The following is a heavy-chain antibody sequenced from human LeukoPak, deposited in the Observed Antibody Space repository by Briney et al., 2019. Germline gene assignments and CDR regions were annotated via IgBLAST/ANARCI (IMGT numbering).Heavy chain of an antibody. D-gene: IGHD3-10*01. J-gene: IGHJ4*02. CDR1: GFTFTNYA. Sequence: GGSLRLSCAASGFTFTNYAMSWVRQAPGKGLEWVSAISGSGGSTYYAESVKGRFAISRDNSKNTLYLQMNSLRAEDTAVYYWGKDRYYYGSGNSYVDFWGQGTLVTVSS. V-gene: IGHV3-23*01. CDR3: GKDRYYYGSGNSYVDF. CDR2: ISGSGGST.